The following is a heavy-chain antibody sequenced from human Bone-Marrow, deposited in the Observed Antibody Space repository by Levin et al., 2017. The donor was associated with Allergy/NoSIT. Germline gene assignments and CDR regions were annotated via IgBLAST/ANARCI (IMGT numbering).Heavy chain of an antibody. D-gene: IGHD3-10*01. V-gene: IGHV4-59*01. Sequence: SQTLSLPCTVSGGSIPSTYWTWIRQPPGKGLEWIAYIYYSGSTNYNPSLKSRVTISVGPSKNQFSLKLSSVTAADTAVYYCARDLFGSGSFSPGAFDIWGRGTMVTVSS. CDR2: IYYSGST. CDR3: ARDLFGSGSFSPGAFDI. CDR1: GGSIPSTY. J-gene: IGHJ3*02.